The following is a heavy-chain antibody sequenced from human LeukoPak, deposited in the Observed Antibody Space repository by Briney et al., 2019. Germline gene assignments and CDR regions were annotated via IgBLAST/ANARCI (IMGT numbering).Heavy chain of an antibody. CDR3: AKEVAARPVYYYGTDV. D-gene: IGHD6-6*01. CDR2: ISYDGSNK. CDR1: GFTFSSYG. J-gene: IGHJ6*02. Sequence: TGGSLRLSCAASGFTFSSYGMHWVRQAPGKGLEWVAVISYDGSNKYYADSVKGRFTISRDNSKNTLYLQMNSLRAEDTAVYYCAKEVAARPVYYYGTDVWGQGTTVTVSS. V-gene: IGHV3-30*18.